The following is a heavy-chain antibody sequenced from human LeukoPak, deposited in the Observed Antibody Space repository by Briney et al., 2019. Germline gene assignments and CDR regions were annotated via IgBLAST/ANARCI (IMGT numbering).Heavy chain of an antibody. V-gene: IGHV4-59*01. J-gene: IGHJ6*02. CDR2: IYYSGST. D-gene: IGHD3-22*01. CDR3: ARDRGSGYYYCGMDV. Sequence: PSETLSLTCTVSGGSISSYYWSWIRQPPGKGLEWIGYIYYSGSTNYDPSLKSRVTISVDTSKNQFSLKLSSVTAADTAVYYCARDRGSGYYYCGMDVWGQGTTVTVSS. CDR1: GGSISSYY.